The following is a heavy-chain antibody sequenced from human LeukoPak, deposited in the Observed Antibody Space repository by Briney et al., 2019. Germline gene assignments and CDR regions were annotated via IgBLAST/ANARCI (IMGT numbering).Heavy chain of an antibody. Sequence: GGSLRLSCAASGFNFSSYAMSWVRQAPGKGLEWVSAISGSGGSTYYADSVKGRFTISRDNSKNTLYLQMNSLRAEDTAVYYWAKGSGSIAVAGFDYWGQGTLVTVSS. V-gene: IGHV3-23*01. CDR1: GFNFSSYA. D-gene: IGHD6-19*01. CDR2: ISGSGGST. CDR3: AKGSGSIAVAGFDY. J-gene: IGHJ4*02.